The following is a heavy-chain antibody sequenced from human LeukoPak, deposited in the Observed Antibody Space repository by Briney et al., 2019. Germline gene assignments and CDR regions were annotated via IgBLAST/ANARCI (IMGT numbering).Heavy chain of an antibody. CDR2: ISGSSSDI. V-gene: IGHV3-48*02. CDR3: VRDPLRRYDY. Sequence: GGSLRLSCAASGFPFSSYSMDWVRQAPGKGPEWISYISGSSSDIHYADSVKGRFTISRDNARNSLYLQMNSLRDEDTAVYYCVRDPLRRYDYWGQGTPVTVSS. J-gene: IGHJ4*02. CDR1: GFPFSSYS.